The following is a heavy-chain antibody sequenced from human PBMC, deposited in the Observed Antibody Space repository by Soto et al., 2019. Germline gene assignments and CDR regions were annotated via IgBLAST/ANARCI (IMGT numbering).Heavy chain of an antibody. Sequence: QVQLVQSGAEVKKPGSSVKVSCKASGGTFSSYAISWVRQAPGQGLEWMGGIIPISGTANYAQKFQGRVTITADEATSTAYMEQSSLRSEDTAVYYCARSQGSSTSLEIYYYYYYGMDVGGQGTTVTVSS. CDR2: IIPISGTA. J-gene: IGHJ6*02. CDR3: ARSQGSSTSLEIYYYYYYGMDV. CDR1: GGTFSSYA. D-gene: IGHD2-2*01. V-gene: IGHV1-69*01.